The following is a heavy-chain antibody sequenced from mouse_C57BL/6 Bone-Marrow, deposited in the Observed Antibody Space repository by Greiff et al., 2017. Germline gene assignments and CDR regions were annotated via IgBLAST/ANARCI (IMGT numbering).Heavy chain of an antibody. V-gene: IGHV1-82*01. Sequence: QVQLQQSGPELVKPGASVKISCKASGYAFSSSWMNWVKQRPGKGLEWIGRIYPGDGDTNYNGKFKGKATLTADKSSSTAYMQLSSLTSEDSAVYFCAREGSNYGFYYAMDYWGQGTSVTVSS. CDR3: AREGSNYGFYYAMDY. J-gene: IGHJ4*01. D-gene: IGHD2-5*01. CDR1: GYAFSSSW. CDR2: IYPGDGDT.